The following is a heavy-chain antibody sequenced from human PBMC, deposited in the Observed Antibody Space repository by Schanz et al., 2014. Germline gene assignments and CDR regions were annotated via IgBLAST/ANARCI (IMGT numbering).Heavy chain of an antibody. CDR2: IVPIAGIT. J-gene: IGHJ3*02. CDR3: TRGGYSYALSAFDI. CDR1: GGTFSSDT. Sequence: QVHLVQSGAEVKKPGSSVKVSCKASGGTFSSDTFSWVRQAPGQGLEWMGRIVPIAGITNYAQRFQGRVTITADKSTSTAYMELRSLRSDDTALYYCTRGGYSYALSAFDIWGQGTMVTVSS. D-gene: IGHD5-18*01. V-gene: IGHV1-69*02.